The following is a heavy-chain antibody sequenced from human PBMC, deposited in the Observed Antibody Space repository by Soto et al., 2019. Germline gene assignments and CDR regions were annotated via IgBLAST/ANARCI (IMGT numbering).Heavy chain of an antibody. Sequence: SQTLSLTCAISGDSVSSNSAAWNWIRQSPSRGLEWLGRTYYRSKWYNDYAVSVKSRITINPDTSKNQFSLQLTSVTVADSAVYHCARARGGIGVHYYGMDPWGQGTTVTVSS. CDR3: ARARGGIGVHYYGMDP. CDR2: TYYRSKWYN. J-gene: IGHJ6*02. V-gene: IGHV6-1*01. D-gene: IGHD3-16*02. CDR1: GDSVSSNSAA.